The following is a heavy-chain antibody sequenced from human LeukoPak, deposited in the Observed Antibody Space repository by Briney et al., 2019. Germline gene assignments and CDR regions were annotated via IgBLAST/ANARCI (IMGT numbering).Heavy chain of an antibody. CDR3: ATVSGVVVPAAIRAHYYYGMDV. V-gene: IGHV1-24*01. CDR1: GYTLTELS. CDR2: FDPEDGET. D-gene: IGHD2-2*02. J-gene: IGHJ6*02. Sequence: ASVKVSCKVSGYTLTELSMHWVRQAPGKGLEWMGDFDPEDGETIYAQKFQGRVTMTEDTSTDTAYMELSSLRSEDTAVYYCATVSGVVVPAAIRAHYYYGMDVWGQGTTVTVSS.